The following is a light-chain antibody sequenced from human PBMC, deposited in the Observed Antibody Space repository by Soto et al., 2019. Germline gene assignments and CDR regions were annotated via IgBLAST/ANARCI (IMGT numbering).Light chain of an antibody. Sequence: QSALTQPPSASGSPGQSVTISCTGTSSDVGDYNYVSWYQQHPGKAPKLMIYEVNKRPSGVPDRFSGSKSGNTASLTVSGLQAEDDADYYCSSYAGYSNLVFGGGTKLTVL. V-gene: IGLV2-8*01. CDR1: SSDVGDYNY. J-gene: IGLJ2*01. CDR2: EVN. CDR3: SSYAGYSNLV.